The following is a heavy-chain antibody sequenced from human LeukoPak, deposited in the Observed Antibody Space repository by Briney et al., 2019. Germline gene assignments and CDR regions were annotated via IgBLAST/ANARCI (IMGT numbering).Heavy chain of an antibody. Sequence: SETLSLTCTVSGGSISSSSYYWGWIRQPPGKGLEWIGSIYYSGSTYYNPSLKSRVTISVDTSKNQFSLKLSSVTAADTAVYYCAREDRVRAFDIWGQGTMVTVSS. CDR2: IYYSGST. CDR3: AREDRVRAFDI. CDR1: GGSISSSSYY. V-gene: IGHV4-39*07. D-gene: IGHD3-10*01. J-gene: IGHJ3*02.